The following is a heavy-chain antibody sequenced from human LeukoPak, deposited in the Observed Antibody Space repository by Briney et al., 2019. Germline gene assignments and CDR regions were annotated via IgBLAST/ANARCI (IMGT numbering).Heavy chain of an antibody. J-gene: IGHJ4*02. D-gene: IGHD6-19*01. CDR3: ARATGIGVRSFDN. V-gene: IGHV1-46*01. CDR2: INPSGGSA. Sequence: ASVKVSCKASGYTFSIYNMHWVRQAPGQGLEWMGIINPSGGSASDTQKFQGRVTMTRNTSITTAYMELSSLKSEDTAVYYCARATGIGVRSFDNGGRGTLVTVSS. CDR1: GYTFSIYN.